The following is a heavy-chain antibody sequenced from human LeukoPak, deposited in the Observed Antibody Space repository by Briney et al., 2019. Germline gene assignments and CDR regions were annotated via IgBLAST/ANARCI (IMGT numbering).Heavy chain of an antibody. CDR1: GFTFSDYY. J-gene: IGHJ5*02. V-gene: IGHV3-11*01. CDR2: ISSSGSTI. Sequence: PGGSLTLSCAASGFTFSDYYMSWISQAPGKGLEWVSYISSSGSTIYYADSVKGRFTISRDNAKNSLYLQMNSLRAEDTAVYYCARDPRRAQYQLPMYNWFDPWGQGTLVTVSS. CDR3: ARDPRRAQYQLPMYNWFDP. D-gene: IGHD2-2*01.